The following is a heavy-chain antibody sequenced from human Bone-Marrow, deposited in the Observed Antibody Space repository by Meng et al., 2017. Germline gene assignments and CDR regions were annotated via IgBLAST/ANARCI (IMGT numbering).Heavy chain of an antibody. Sequence: GGSLRLSCAASGFSFDDYGMSWVRQAPGKGLEWVAAISWSGSSTGYADSVKGRFTISRDNAKNSLYLQMNSLRAEDTALYYCARDVIIGYYLDYWGQGTQVTGSS. CDR1: GFSFDDYG. V-gene: IGHV3-20*04. CDR2: ISWSGSST. CDR3: ARDVIIGYYLDY. D-gene: IGHD2-21*01. J-gene: IGHJ4*02.